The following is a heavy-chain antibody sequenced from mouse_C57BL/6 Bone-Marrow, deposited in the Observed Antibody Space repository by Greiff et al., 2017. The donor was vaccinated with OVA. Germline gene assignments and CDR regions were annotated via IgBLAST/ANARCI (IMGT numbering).Heavy chain of an antibody. D-gene: IGHD2-3*01. CDR3: ARGRDGYFYFDY. J-gene: IGHJ2*01. CDR2: FHPYNDDT. CDR1: GYTFTTYP. Sequence: VQLQESGAELVKPGASVKMSCKASGYTFTTYPIEWMKQNHGKSLEWIGNFHPYNDDTKYNDKFKGKATLTVEKSSSTVYLELSRLTSDDSAVYYYARGRDGYFYFDYWGQGTTLTVSS. V-gene: IGHV1-47*01.